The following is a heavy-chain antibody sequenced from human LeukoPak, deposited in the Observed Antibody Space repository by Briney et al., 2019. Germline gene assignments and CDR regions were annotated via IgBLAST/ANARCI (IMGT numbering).Heavy chain of an antibody. CDR3: ARHAATYYGSGSTIDY. Sequence: PSQTLSLTCTVSDGSISSATYYWNWIRQPAGKGLEWIGRIYTSGSTNYNPSLKSRVAISVDTSKNQFSLKLTSVTAADTAVYYCARHAATYYGSGSTIDYWGQGTLVTVSS. V-gene: IGHV4-61*02. CDR1: DGSISSATYY. CDR2: IYTSGST. D-gene: IGHD3-10*01. J-gene: IGHJ4*02.